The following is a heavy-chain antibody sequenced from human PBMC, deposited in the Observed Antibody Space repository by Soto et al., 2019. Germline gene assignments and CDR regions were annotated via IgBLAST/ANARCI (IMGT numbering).Heavy chain of an antibody. Sequence: PGGSLGLSCAASGCIFSDYYMTWIRQAPGKGLEWLSWRSDRDMSRYYADSVKDRFVVSKENAKNLVYLQMNSLRAEDTAVYFCARAWKIEKFGVISMSKGLDVWGQGTTVTVSS. J-gene: IGHJ6*02. CDR1: GCIFSDYY. V-gene: IGHV3-11*01. D-gene: IGHD3-3*01. CDR2: RSDRDMSR. CDR3: ARAWKIEKFGVISMSKGLDV.